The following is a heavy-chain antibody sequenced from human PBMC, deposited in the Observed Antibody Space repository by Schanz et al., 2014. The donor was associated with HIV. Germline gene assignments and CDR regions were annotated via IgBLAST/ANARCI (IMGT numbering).Heavy chain of an antibody. J-gene: IGHJ5*02. V-gene: IGHV3-74*01. CDR3: VGHGSSSS. CDR1: GFTFGTKW. D-gene: IGHD6-6*01. Sequence: DVQLVESGGGFIQPGESLRLSCVASGFTFGTKWMYWVRQGPGNGLAWVSYFTPDGSVTYADSVKGRFTISRDNSKSTLYLQMNRLRAEDTAVYYCVGHGSSSSWGLGTLVTVSS. CDR2: FTPDGSVT.